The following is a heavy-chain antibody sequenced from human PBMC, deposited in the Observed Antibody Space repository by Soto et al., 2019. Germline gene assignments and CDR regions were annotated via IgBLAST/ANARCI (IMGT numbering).Heavy chain of an antibody. CDR3: ATDRWGSEFFDY. D-gene: IGHD7-27*01. CDR1: GGSISSGDYY. V-gene: IGHV4-30-4*01. J-gene: IGHJ4*02. Sequence: QVQLQESGPGLVKPSQTLSLICTVSGGSISSGDYYWSWIRQPPGKGLGWIGYIYYSGTTFYHPSLLSRLYISLDTSKYQFSLKLSSVCAAVTAVYYCATDRWGSEFFDYWGQRTLVTVSS. CDR2: IYYSGTT.